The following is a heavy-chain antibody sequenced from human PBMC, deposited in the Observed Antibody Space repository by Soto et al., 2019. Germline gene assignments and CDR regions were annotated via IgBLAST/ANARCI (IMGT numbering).Heavy chain of an antibody. D-gene: IGHD5-18*01. CDR3: ASLYSYGPDY. Sequence: PSETLSLTCTVSGGSISSSSYYWGWIRQPPGKGLEWIGSIYYNGSTYYNPSLKSRVTISVDTSKNQFSLKLGSVTAADTAVYYCASLYSYGPDYWGQGTLVTVSS. CDR1: GGSISSSSYY. CDR2: IYYNGST. J-gene: IGHJ4*02. V-gene: IGHV4-39*01.